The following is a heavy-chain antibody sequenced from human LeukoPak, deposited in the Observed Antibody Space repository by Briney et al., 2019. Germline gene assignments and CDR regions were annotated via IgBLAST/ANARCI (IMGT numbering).Heavy chain of an antibody. D-gene: IGHD1-26*01. CDR2: ISGSGGST. CDR1: GFTFSSYA. V-gene: IGHV3-23*01. J-gene: IGHJ4*02. CDR3: ARGQGVVGATTRGYFGY. Sequence: GGSLRLSCAASGFTFSSYAMSWVRQAPGKGLGWVSAISGSGGSTYYADSVKGRFSISRDNSNQTLYLQMSSVRADDTAVYYCARGQGVVGATTRGYFGYWGQGALVTVSS.